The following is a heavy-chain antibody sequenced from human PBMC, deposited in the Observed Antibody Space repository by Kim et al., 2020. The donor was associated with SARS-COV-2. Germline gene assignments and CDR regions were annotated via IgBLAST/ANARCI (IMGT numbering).Heavy chain of an antibody. D-gene: IGHD3-9*01. V-gene: IGHV7-4-1*02. J-gene: IGHJ4*02. Sequence: YGQGFTGRFVFSLDTSVSTAYLQISSLKAEDTAVYYCARGQGYFDWLLLDYWGQGTLVTVSS. CDR3: ARGQGYFDWLLLDY.